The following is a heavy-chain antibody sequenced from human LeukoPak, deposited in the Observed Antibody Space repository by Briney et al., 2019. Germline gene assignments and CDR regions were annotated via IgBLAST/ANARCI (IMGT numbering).Heavy chain of an antibody. V-gene: IGHV3-21*01. CDR2: ISTSSTYI. Sequence: VGSLRLSCAASGFTFSSYSVNWVRQAPGKGLEWVSSISTSSTYIYYADSVKGRFTISRDNAMNSLYLQMNSLRAEDTAVYYCARDPPFIIGTTFFDYWGQGTLVTVSS. CDR1: GFTFSSYS. D-gene: IGHD1-20*01. J-gene: IGHJ4*02. CDR3: ARDPPFIIGTTFFDY.